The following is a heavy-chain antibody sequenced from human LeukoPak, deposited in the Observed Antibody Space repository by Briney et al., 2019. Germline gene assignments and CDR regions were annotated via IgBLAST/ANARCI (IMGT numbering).Heavy chain of an antibody. CDR1: GGSISSYY. Sequence: SETLSLTCTVSGGSISSYYWSWIRQPAGKGLEWIGRIYTSGSTNYNPSLKSRVTMSVDTSKNQFSLKLSSVTAADTAVYYCSVFAGYCSSTSCYGGPYYMDVWGKGTTVTVSS. V-gene: IGHV4-4*07. D-gene: IGHD2-2*01. CDR3: SVFAGYCSSTSCYGGPYYMDV. J-gene: IGHJ6*03. CDR2: IYTSGST.